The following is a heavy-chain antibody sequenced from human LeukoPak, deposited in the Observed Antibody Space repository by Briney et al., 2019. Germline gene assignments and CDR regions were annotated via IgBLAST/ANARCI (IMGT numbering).Heavy chain of an antibody. CDR1: RGTYSNYA. J-gene: IGHJ3*02. V-gene: IGHV1-69*04. Sequence: SVKVSCKATRGTYSNYAISWLRPAPAQRLAWMGSIIPILGIANYAQKFQGRVTITADKSTSTAYMELSSLRSEDTAVYYCNTYYYDSSGDRRAFDIWGQGTMVTVSS. CDR3: NTYYYDSSGDRRAFDI. CDR2: IIPILGIA. D-gene: IGHD3-22*01.